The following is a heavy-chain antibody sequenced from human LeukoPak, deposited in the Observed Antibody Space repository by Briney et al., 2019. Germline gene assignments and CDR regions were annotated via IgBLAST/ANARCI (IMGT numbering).Heavy chain of an antibody. Sequence: ASVKVSCKVSGYTFTDYYMHWVQQAPGKGLEWMGLADPEDGETIYAEKFQGRVTITADTSTDTAYMELSSLRSEDTAVYYCATAYYDSSGSAPRYWGQGTLVTVSS. CDR1: GYTFTDYY. CDR2: ADPEDGET. J-gene: IGHJ4*02. V-gene: IGHV1-69-2*01. CDR3: ATAYYDSSGSAPRY. D-gene: IGHD3-22*01.